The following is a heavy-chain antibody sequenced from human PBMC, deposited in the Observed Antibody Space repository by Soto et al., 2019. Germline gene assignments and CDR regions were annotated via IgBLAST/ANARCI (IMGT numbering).Heavy chain of an antibody. Sequence: QVQLVQSGAEVKKPGSSVKVSCKASGGTFSSYTISWVRQAPGQGLEWMGRIIPILGIANYAQKFQGRVTITADKSTSTAYMELSSLRSEDTAVYYCARAGTHPVDGGYIGFDPWGQGTLVTVSS. J-gene: IGHJ5*02. CDR2: IIPILGIA. V-gene: IGHV1-69*02. CDR3: ARAGTHPVDGGYIGFDP. CDR1: GGTFSSYT. D-gene: IGHD3-16*02.